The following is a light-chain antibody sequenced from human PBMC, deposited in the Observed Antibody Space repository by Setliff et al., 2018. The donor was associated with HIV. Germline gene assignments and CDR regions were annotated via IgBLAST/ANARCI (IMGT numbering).Light chain of an antibody. CDR3: SSYAGSNNMI. CDR1: SSDVGGYNY. Sequence: QSALTQPPSASGSPGQLVTISCTGTSSDVGGYNYVSWYQQHPGKAPQVMIYEVNKRPSGVPDRFSGSKSGNTASLTVSGLQADDEADYYCSSYAGSNNMIFGGGTK. J-gene: IGLJ2*01. V-gene: IGLV2-8*01. CDR2: EVN.